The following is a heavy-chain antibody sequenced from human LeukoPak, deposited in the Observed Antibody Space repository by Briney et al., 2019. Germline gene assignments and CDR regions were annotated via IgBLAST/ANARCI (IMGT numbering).Heavy chain of an antibody. D-gene: IGHD3-9*01. J-gene: IGHJ6*02. CDR1: GFTFSSYG. CDR3: ASSALRYFDWFPNYYYYGMDV. CDR2: ISYDGSNK. V-gene: IGHV3-30*03. Sequence: GGSLRLSCAASGFTFSSYGMHWVRQAPGKGLEWVAVISYDGSNKYYADSVKGRFTISRDNSKNTLYLQMNSLRAEDTAVYYCASSALRYFDWFPNYYYYGMDVWGQGTTVTVSS.